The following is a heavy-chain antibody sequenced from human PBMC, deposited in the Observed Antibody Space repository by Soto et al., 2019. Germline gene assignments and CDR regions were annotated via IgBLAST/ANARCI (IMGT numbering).Heavy chain of an antibody. V-gene: IGHV3-21*01. CDR2: ISSSSSYI. CDR1: GFTFSSYS. CDR3: ARDVASWSLYYYYGMDV. D-gene: IGHD6-13*01. J-gene: IGHJ6*02. Sequence: PGGSLRLSCAASGFTFSSYSMNWVRQAPGKGLEWVSSISSSSSYIYYADSVKGRFTISRDNAKNSLYLQMNSLRAEDTAVYYCARDVASWSLYYYYGMDVWGQGTTVTVSS.